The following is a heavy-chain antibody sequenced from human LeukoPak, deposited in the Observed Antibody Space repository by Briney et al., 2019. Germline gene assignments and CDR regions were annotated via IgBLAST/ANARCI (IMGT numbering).Heavy chain of an antibody. D-gene: IGHD3-22*01. CDR3: ARDLFITMIVVVTKDAFDI. CDR1: GYTFTGYY. CDR2: INPNSGGT. V-gene: IGHV1-2*06. Sequence: ASVKVSCKASGYTFTGYYMHWVRQAPGLGLEWMGRINPNSGGTNYAQKFQGRVTMTRDTSISTAYMELSRLRSDDTAVYYCARDLFITMIVVVTKDAFDIWGQGTMVTVSS. J-gene: IGHJ3*02.